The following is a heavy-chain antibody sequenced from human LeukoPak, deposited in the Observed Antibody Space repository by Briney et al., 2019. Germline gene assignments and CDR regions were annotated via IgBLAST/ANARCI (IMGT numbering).Heavy chain of an antibody. V-gene: IGHV4-34*01. J-gene: IGHJ6*02. CDR1: GGSFSGYY. CDR3: ASAPRRNYYGSGSYYESGYYYYGMDV. D-gene: IGHD3-10*01. CDR2: INHSGST. Sequence: SETLSLTCAVYGGSFSGYYWSWIRQPPGKGLEWIGEINHSGSTNYNPSLKSRVTISVDTSKNQFSLTLSSVTAADTAVYYCASAPRRNYYGSGSYYESGYYYYGMDVWGQGTTVTVSS.